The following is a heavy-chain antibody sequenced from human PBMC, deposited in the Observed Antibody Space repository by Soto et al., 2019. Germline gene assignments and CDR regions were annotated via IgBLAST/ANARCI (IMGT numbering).Heavy chain of an antibody. J-gene: IGHJ3*01. CDR3: AHGMITFGGVVGLDALDL. CDR1: GFSLTTRRVG. D-gene: IGHD3-16*02. CDR2: IYWEDDK. V-gene: IGHV2-5*02. Sequence: QITLKESGPTLVTPTQTLTLTCTFSGFSLTTRRVGVGWIRQPPGKALEWLAIIYWEDDKRYSPSLKSRLAITKDTSKNQVVLTTATLERVDTATYYCAHGMITFGGVVGLDALDLWGQGTMVALSS.